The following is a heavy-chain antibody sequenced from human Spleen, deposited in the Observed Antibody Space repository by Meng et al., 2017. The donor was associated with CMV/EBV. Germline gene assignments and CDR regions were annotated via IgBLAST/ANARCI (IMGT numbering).Heavy chain of an antibody. CDR2: ISGSGGST. Sequence: YCAASGFTFSSYAMSWVRQAPGKGLEWVSAISGSGGSTYYADSVKGRFTISRDNSKNTLYLQMNSLRAEDTAVYYCAKDPIGGNSFIWGQGTLVTVSS. J-gene: IGHJ4*02. D-gene: IGHD4-23*01. CDR1: GFTFSSYA. CDR3: AKDPIGGNSFI. V-gene: IGHV3-23*01.